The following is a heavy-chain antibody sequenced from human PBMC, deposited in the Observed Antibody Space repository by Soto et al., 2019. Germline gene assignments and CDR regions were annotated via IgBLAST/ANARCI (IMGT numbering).Heavy chain of an antibody. CDR1: GCSFTNND. CDR2: MNPGSGDT. Sequence: ASVKVSCKASGCSFTNNDVSWVRQATGQGLEWMGWMNPGSGDTGYAQKFQGRVTMTRDISIATAYMELSSLRSDDTAIYYCARMATFGSLNWFDPWGQGTLVTVSS. J-gene: IGHJ5*02. CDR3: ARMATFGSLNWFDP. V-gene: IGHV1-8*01. D-gene: IGHD3-16*01.